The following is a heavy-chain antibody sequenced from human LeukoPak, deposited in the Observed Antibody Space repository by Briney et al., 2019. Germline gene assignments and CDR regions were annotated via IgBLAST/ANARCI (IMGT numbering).Heavy chain of an antibody. CDR2: TKSKTDGGTT. D-gene: IGHD5-18*01. Sequence: PGGSLRLSCAASGFTFSNAWMSWVRQAPGKGLEWVGHTKSKTDGGTTDYAAPVKGRFTISRDDSKNTLYLQMNSLKTEDTAVYYCTTGTWIQLWLPDYWGQGTLVTVSS. J-gene: IGHJ4*02. V-gene: IGHV3-15*01. CDR3: TTGTWIQLWLPDY. CDR1: GFTFSNAW.